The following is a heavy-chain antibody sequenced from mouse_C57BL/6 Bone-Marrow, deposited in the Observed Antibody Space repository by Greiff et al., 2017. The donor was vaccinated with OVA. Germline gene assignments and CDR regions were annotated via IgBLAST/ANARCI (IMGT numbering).Heavy chain of an antibody. CDR3: ASYPYYFDY. CDR1: GYSITSDY. J-gene: IGHJ2*01. CDR2: ISYSGST. Sequence: EVNLVESGPGLAKPSQSLSLSCSVTGYSITSDYLNWIRHFPGNKLEYMGYISYSGSTYYNPSLKSRISITRDTTKNQYYLQLNLVTTEDTATYYCASYPYYFDYWGQGTTLTVSA. V-gene: IGHV3-8*01.